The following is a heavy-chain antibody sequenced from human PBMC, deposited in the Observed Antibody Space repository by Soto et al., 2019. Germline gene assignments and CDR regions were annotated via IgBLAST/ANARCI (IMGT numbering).Heavy chain of an antibody. J-gene: IGHJ3*01. Sequence: QVQLVESGGGVVQPGRSLRLSCAASGFTFSHYAFHWIRQAPGKGLEWVAVIWDDGIKKFYPDSVRGRFTISRDDSENTLFLQVDSLTAEDTGIYYGVRGGSVSGAYDFWGQGTTVTVSS. D-gene: IGHD3-16*01. CDR1: GFTFSHYA. V-gene: IGHV3-33*01. CDR2: IWDDGIKK. CDR3: VRGGSVSGAYDF.